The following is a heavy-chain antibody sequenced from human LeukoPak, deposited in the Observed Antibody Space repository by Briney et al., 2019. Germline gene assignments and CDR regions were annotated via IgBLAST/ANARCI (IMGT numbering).Heavy chain of an antibody. D-gene: IGHD2-15*01. CDR3: ARWGPPYCSGGSCYSVWFDP. J-gene: IGHJ5*02. CDR1: GFTFSDYY. Sequence: GALRLSCAASGFTFSDYYMSWIRQAPGKGLEWVSYISSSGGTIYYADSVKGRFTLSRDNAKNSLYLQMNSLRAEDMAVYYCARWGPPYCSGGSCYSVWFDPWGQGTLVTVSS. CDR2: ISSSGGTI. V-gene: IGHV3-11*04.